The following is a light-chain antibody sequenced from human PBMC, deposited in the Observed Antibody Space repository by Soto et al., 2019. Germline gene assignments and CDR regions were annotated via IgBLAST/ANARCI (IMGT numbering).Light chain of an antibody. V-gene: IGKV3-20*01. CDR2: RAS. CDR1: HTISSSY. Sequence: EIVLTQSPGTLSLSPGESATLSCRASHTISSSYLTWYQQRPGQPPRLLIYRASRRATGIPDRFSASGSGTDFTLPISRLDPEDFAVYYCQQYGSSPPYTFGQGTKLEIK. J-gene: IGKJ2*01. CDR3: QQYGSSPPYT.